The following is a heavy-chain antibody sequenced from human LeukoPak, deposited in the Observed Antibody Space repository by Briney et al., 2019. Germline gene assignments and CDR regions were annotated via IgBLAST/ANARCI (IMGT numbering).Heavy chain of an antibody. D-gene: IGHD2-15*01. V-gene: IGHV3-23*01. CDR2: ISGSGGST. CDR1: GFTFSSYA. J-gene: IGHJ4*02. CDR3: AKAPYCSGGSCYYFDY. Sequence: TGGSLRLSCAASGFTFSSYAMSWVRQAPGKGLEWVSAISGSGGSTYYADSVKGRFTISRDNSKNTLYLQMNSLRAEDTAVYYCAKAPYCSGGSCYYFDYWGQGTLVTVSS.